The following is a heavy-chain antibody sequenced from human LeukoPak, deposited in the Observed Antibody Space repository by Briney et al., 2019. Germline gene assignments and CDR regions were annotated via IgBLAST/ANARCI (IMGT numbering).Heavy chain of an antibody. Sequence: GGSLRLSCEGSGFSLSAYNMNWVRQAPGKGLESVSYISSSSATIFYADSVKGRFTISRDNAKNSVYLQMNSLRAEDTAVYYCAREYDFWSGLSPPDYWGQGTLVTVSS. CDR3: AREYDFWSGLSPPDY. CDR2: ISSSSATI. J-gene: IGHJ4*02. CDR1: GFSLSAYN. D-gene: IGHD3-3*01. V-gene: IGHV3-48*04.